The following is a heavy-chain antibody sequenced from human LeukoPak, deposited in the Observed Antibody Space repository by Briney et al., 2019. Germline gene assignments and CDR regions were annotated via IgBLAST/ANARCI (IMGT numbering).Heavy chain of an antibody. J-gene: IGHJ4*02. CDR1: GGSIRSRDW. D-gene: IGHD6-19*01. CDR2: ISVSGST. CDR3: ARHPSSSGLYYFDY. Sequence: SGTLSLTCAVSGGSIRSRDWWSWVRQPPGKGLEWIGEISVSGSTNYNPSLKSRVTGSADTSKNQFSLKLSSVTAADTAFYYCARHPSSSGLYYFDYWGQGTLVTVSS. V-gene: IGHV4-4*02.